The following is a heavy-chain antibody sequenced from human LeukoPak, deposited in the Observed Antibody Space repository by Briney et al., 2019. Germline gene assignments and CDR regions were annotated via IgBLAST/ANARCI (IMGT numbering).Heavy chain of an antibody. J-gene: IGHJ4*02. CDR1: GFTFSSYG. D-gene: IGHD4-17*01. V-gene: IGHV3-23*01. CDR3: AKLSGGDYINWYYFDY. Sequence: GGSLRLSCAASGFTFSSYGMHWVRQAPGKGLEWVSVISGGGGSTYYADSVKGRFTISRDNSKNTLSLQMNSLRAEDTAVYYCAKLSGGDYINWYYFDYWGQGTLVTVSS. CDR2: ISGGGGST.